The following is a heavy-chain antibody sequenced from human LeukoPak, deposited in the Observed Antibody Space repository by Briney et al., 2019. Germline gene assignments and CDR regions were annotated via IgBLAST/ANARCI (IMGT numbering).Heavy chain of an antibody. V-gene: IGHV3-53*01. CDR1: GFTVSSND. CDR2: IYSGGST. Sequence: SGGSLRLSCAASGFTVSSNDMSWVRQAPGKGLECISVIYSGGSTDYADSVKGRLTISRDNSKNTLYLQMNSLRAEDTAVYYCARVRSGNFDYWGQGTLVTVSS. D-gene: IGHD1-26*01. CDR3: ARVRSGNFDY. J-gene: IGHJ4*02.